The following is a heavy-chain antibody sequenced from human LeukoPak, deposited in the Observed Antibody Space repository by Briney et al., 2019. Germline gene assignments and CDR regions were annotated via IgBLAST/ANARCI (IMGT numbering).Heavy chain of an antibody. V-gene: IGHV4-39*01. CDR1: GGSISSSSYY. CDR3: ARXGGYCXGGXCWGTNYYYYMDV. CDR2: IYDSGST. Sequence: TSETLSLTCTVSGGSISSSSYYWGWIRQPPGQGLEWIGSIYDSGSTYYNPSRKSRVTISVDTSKNQFSLKLSSVTAADTAVYYCARXGGYCXGGXCWGTNYYYYMDVWGKGTTVTVSS. D-gene: IGHD2-15*01. J-gene: IGHJ6*03.